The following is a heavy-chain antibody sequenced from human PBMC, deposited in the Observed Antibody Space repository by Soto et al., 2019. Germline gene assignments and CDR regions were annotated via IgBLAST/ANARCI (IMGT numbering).Heavy chain of an antibody. CDR3: ARDRGVAPPVAGNTHYYYYMDV. CDR1: GYSFTNYG. V-gene: IGHV1-18*01. D-gene: IGHD6-19*01. Sequence: QDQLVQSGAEVKKPGASVTVSCKASGYSFTNYGVTWVRQAPGQGLEWMGWISAFNGSTHYAQNLQGRVTMTTDASTSTAYMELRSLRSDDTAVYYCARDRGVAPPVAGNTHYYYYMDVWGKGTTVTVSS. J-gene: IGHJ6*03. CDR2: ISAFNGST.